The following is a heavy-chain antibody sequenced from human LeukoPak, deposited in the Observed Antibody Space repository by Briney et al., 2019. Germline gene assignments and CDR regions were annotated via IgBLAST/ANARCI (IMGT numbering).Heavy chain of an antibody. Sequence: PGGSLRLSCAASGFTVSSNYMSWVRQAPGKGLEWVSVIYSGGSTYYADSVKGRFTISRDNSKNTLYLQMNSLRAEDTAVYYCASSSGWYEFDYWGQGTLVTVCS. CDR3: ASSSGWYEFDY. D-gene: IGHD6-19*01. CDR1: GFTVSSNY. CDR2: IYSGGST. V-gene: IGHV3-53*01. J-gene: IGHJ4*02.